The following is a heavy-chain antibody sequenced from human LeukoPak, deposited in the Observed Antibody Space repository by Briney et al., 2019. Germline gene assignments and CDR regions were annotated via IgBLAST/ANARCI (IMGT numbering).Heavy chain of an antibody. Sequence: PGGSLRLSCAASGFXFSAYAMHWVRQAPGKGLKWVAIISYDGNIKYQADSVKGRFTISRDDSKNTLYLQMNSLRAEDTAVYYCARDRSANSRVYYFDYWGQGTLVTVSS. CDR2: ISYDGNIK. V-gene: IGHV3-30-3*01. CDR3: ARDRSANSRVYYFDY. J-gene: IGHJ4*02. CDR1: GFXFSAYA. D-gene: IGHD4/OR15-4a*01.